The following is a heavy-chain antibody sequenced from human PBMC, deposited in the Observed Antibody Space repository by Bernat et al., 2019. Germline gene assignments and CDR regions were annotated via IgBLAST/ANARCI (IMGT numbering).Heavy chain of an antibody. J-gene: IGHJ3*02. D-gene: IGHD2-21*02. CDR3: ARDPGPEVTNDAFDI. Sequence: QVQLVESGGGVVQPGRSLRLSCAAPGFTFSSYGMHWVRQAPGKGLEWVAVIWYDGSNKYYADSVKGRFTISRDNSKNTLYLQMNSLRAEDTAVYYCARDPGPEVTNDAFDIWGQGTMVTVSS. CDR2: IWYDGSNK. CDR1: GFTFSSYG. V-gene: IGHV3-33*01.